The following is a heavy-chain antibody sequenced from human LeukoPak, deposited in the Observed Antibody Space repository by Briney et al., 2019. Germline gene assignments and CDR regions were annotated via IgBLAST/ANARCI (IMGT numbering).Heavy chain of an antibody. CDR2: IIPIFGTA. V-gene: IGHV1-69*13. Sequence: SVKVSCKASGGTFSSYAISWVRQAPGQGLEWMGGIIPIFGTANYAQKFQGRVTITADESTSTAYMELSSLRSEDTAVYYCARGLRGGSCYDYWGQGTLVTVSS. CDR3: ARGLRGGSCYDY. CDR1: GGTFSSYA. J-gene: IGHJ4*02. D-gene: IGHD2-15*01.